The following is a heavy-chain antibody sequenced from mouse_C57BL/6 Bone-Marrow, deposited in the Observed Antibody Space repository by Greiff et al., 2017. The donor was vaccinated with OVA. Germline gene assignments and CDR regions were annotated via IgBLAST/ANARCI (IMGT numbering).Heavy chain of an antibody. V-gene: IGHV1-64*01. CDR1: GYTFTSYW. CDR3: ARKGSGYAWFAY. J-gene: IGHJ3*01. D-gene: IGHD2-2*01. Sequence: QVQLQQPGTELVKPGASVKLSCKASGYTFTSYWMHWVKQRPGQGLEWIGMIHPNSGSTNYNEKFKSKATLTVDKSSSTAYMQLSSLTSEDSAVYYCARKGSGYAWFAYWGQGTLVTVSA. CDR2: IHPNSGST.